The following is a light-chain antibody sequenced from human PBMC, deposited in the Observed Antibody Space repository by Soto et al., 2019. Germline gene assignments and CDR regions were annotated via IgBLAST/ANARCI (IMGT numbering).Light chain of an antibody. CDR1: QSISSY. J-gene: IGKJ3*01. Sequence: DIQMTQSPSSLSASVGDRVTITCRPSQSISSYLNWYQQKPGKAPKLLIYAASSLQSGVPSRFSGSGSGTDFTLTISSLQPEDFATYYCQQSYSTPFGPGTKVDIK. CDR2: AAS. V-gene: IGKV1-39*01. CDR3: QQSYSTP.